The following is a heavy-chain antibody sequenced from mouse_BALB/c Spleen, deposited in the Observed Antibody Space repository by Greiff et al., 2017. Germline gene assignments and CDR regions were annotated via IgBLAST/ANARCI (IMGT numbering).Heavy chain of an antibody. CDR3: AGGDYEYAMDY. Sequence: EVQLQQSGAELVKPGASVKLSCTASGFNIKDTYMHWVKQRPEQGLEWIGRIDPANGNTKYDPKFQGKATITADTSSNTAYLQLSSLTSEDTAVYYCAGGDYEYAMDYWGQGTSVTVSS. J-gene: IGHJ4*01. D-gene: IGHD2-4*01. V-gene: IGHV14-3*02. CDR2: IDPANGNT. CDR1: GFNIKDTY.